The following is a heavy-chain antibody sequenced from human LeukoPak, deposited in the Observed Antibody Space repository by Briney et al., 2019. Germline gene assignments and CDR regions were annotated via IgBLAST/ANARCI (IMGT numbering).Heavy chain of an antibody. CDR1: GYTFTSYG. CDR2: ISAYNGNT. CDR3: ARDKKGITGTTADFDY. D-gene: IGHD1-7*01. Sequence: GASVKVSCKASGYTFTSYGISWVRQAPGQGLEWMGWISAYNGNTNYAQKLQGRVTMTTDTSTSTAYMELRSLRSDDTAVYYCARDKKGITGTTADFDYWGQGTLVTVSS. V-gene: IGHV1-18*01. J-gene: IGHJ4*02.